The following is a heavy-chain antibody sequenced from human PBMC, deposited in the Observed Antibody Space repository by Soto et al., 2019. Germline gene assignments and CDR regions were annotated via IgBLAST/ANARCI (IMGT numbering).Heavy chain of an antibody. V-gene: IGHV4-59*01. CDR3: AREVDTNNWFDP. Sequence: SETLSLTCTVSGGSISSYYWSWIRQPPGKGLEWIGYIYYSGSTNYNPSLKSRVTISVDTSKNQFSLKLSSVTAADTAVYYCAREVDTNNWFDPWGQGTLVTVSS. J-gene: IGHJ5*02. CDR2: IYYSGST. CDR1: GGSISSYY. D-gene: IGHD5-18*01.